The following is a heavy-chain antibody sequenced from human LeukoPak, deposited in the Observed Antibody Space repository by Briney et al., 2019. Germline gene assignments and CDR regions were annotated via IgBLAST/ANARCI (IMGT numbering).Heavy chain of an antibody. CDR2: IYSGGST. CDR1: GFTVSSNY. Sequence: LPGGSLRLSCAASGFTVSSNYMSWVRQAPGKRLEWVSVIYSGGSTYYADSVKGRFTISRDNSKKTLYLQMNSLRAEDTAVYYCARDLTAYFDYWGQGTLVTVSS. CDR3: ARDLTAYFDY. V-gene: IGHV3-66*01. D-gene: IGHD3-16*01. J-gene: IGHJ4*02.